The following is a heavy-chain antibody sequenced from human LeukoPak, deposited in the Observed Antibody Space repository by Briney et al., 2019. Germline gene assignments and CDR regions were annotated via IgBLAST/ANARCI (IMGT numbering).Heavy chain of an antibody. CDR1: GFTISSYY. CDR3: ATGRSSWYDY. CDR2: IYTSGST. J-gene: IGHJ4*02. V-gene: IGHV4-4*07. Sequence: SETLTLTCTASGFTISSYYWSWIRQPAGKGLEWIARIYTSGSTNYNPSLKSRVIISVDTYNNQFSLKLSSVTAADTAVYYCATGRSSWYDYWGQGTLVTVSS. D-gene: IGHD6-13*01.